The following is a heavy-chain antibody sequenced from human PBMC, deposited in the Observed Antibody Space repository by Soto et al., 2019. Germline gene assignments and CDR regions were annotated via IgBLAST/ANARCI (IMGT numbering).Heavy chain of an antibody. CDR2: ISSDGNNK. D-gene: IGHD4-17*01. CDR3: AKDLLPNTVTTCGS. Sequence: QVQLVESGGGAVQPGRSLRLSCAASGFTFDSHGMHWVRQAPGKGLEWVAVISSDGNNKYYADSVKGRFTISRDNFNNILYLQMSCLRAEDTAVYYCAKDLLPNTVTTCGSWGQGTLVTVSS. J-gene: IGHJ5*02. CDR1: GFTFDSHG. V-gene: IGHV3-30*18.